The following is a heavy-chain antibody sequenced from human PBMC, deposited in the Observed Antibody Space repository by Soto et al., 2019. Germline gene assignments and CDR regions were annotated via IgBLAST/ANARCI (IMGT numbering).Heavy chain of an antibody. D-gene: IGHD6-6*01. Sequence: GGSMRLSCAAAGFTFSSYSRNWVRQATGKGLEWVSYISSSSSTIYYADSVKGRFTISRDNAKNSLYLQMNSLRDEDTAVYYCARPEYSSSSYGMDVWGQGTTVTVSS. CDR2: ISSSSSTI. CDR1: GFTFSSYS. J-gene: IGHJ6*02. CDR3: ARPEYSSSSYGMDV. V-gene: IGHV3-48*02.